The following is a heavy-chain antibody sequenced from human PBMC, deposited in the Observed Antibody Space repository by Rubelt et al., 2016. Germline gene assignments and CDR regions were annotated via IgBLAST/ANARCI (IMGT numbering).Heavy chain of an antibody. CDR3: ASSIVVVPAANYYYGMDV. V-gene: IGHV3-48*01. J-gene: IGHJ6*02. CDR2: ISGSGTPM. Sequence: GLEWVSCISGSGTPMYYADSVKGRFTISRDNSKNTLYLQMNSLRAEDTAVYYCASSIVVVPAANYYYGMDVWGQGTTVTVSS. D-gene: IGHD2-2*01.